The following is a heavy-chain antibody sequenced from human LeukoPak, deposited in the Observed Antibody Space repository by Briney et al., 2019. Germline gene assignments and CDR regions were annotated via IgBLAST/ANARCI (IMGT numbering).Heavy chain of an antibody. CDR3: AKDHGRSGWDAHYFDH. J-gene: IGHJ4*01. D-gene: IGHD6-19*01. CDR2: ISSSSSTI. CDR1: GFTFSSYS. Sequence: GGSLRLSCAASGFTFSSYSMNWVRQAPGKGLEWVSYISSSSSTIYYADSVKGRFTISRDNAKNSLYLQMNSLRAEDTAVYYCAKDHGRSGWDAHYFDHWGQGTLVNGSS. V-gene: IGHV3-48*04.